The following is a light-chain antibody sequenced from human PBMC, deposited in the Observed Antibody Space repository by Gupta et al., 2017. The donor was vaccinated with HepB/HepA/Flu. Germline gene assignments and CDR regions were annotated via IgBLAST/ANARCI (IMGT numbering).Light chain of an antibody. V-gene: IGLV3-1*01. Sequence: SYDLTQAPSVSVSPGQTATMTCSGDGLGDKYTCWYQQKPGQSPVLLIYEDNKRPSGIPERFSGSNSGNTATLTISGTQATDEADYYCQAWDRDSDWVFGGGTKLTVL. CDR1: GLGDKY. CDR3: QAWDRDSDWV. J-gene: IGLJ3*02. CDR2: EDN.